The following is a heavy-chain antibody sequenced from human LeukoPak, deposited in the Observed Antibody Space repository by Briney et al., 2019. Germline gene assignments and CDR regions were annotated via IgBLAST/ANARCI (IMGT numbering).Heavy chain of an antibody. V-gene: IGHV3-30*02. CDR2: IRYDGSNK. CDR3: AKVGSTSHPERGNYYYMDV. CDR1: GFTFSSYG. J-gene: IGHJ6*03. Sequence: GGSLRLSCAASGFTFSSYGMHWVRQAPGKGLEWVAFIRYDGSNKYYADSVKGRFTISRDNSKNTLYLQMNSLRAEDTAVYYCAKVGSTSHPERGNYYYMDVWGKGTTVTVSS. D-gene: IGHD2-2*01.